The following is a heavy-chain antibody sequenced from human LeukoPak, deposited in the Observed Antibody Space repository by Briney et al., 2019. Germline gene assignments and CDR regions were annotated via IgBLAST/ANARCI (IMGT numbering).Heavy chain of an antibody. Sequence: GASVKVSCKASGGTFSSYAISWVRQAPGQGLEWMGGIIPIFGTANYAQKFQGRVTITTDESTSTAYMDLSSLRSEDTAVYYCARGFTRCSSTSCNLSDFDYWGQGTLVTVSS. CDR1: GGTFSSYA. V-gene: IGHV1-69*05. CDR3: ARGFTRCSSTSCNLSDFDY. CDR2: IIPIFGTA. D-gene: IGHD2-2*01. J-gene: IGHJ4*02.